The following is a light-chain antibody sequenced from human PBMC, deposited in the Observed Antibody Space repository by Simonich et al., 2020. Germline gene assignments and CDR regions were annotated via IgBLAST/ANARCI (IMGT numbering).Light chain of an antibody. V-gene: IGKV4-1*01. Sequence: DIVMTQSPDSLAVSLGERATINCKSNQSVLYSSNNKNYLAWYQQKPGQPPKLLIYWASTRESGGPDRFSGSGSGTDFTLTISSLQAEDVAVYYCQQYYSTPPYTFGQGTKLEIK. J-gene: IGKJ2*01. CDR1: QSVLYSSNNKNY. CDR3: QQYYSTPPYT. CDR2: WAS.